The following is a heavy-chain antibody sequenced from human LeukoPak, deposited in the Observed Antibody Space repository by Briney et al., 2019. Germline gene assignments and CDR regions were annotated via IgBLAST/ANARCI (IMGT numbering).Heavy chain of an antibody. J-gene: IGHJ4*02. CDR1: GFRFSSYV. D-gene: IGHD6-13*01. V-gene: IGHV3-23*01. CDR2: IDGSDGAS. Sequence: GGSLRLSCAASGFRFSSYVMSWVRQAPGKGLEYVSSIDGSDGASYYADSVKGRFTISRDNSKNTLYLQMNSLRAEDTAVYYCARRPSSSWYINYFDYWGQGTLVTVSS. CDR3: ARRPSSSWYINYFDY.